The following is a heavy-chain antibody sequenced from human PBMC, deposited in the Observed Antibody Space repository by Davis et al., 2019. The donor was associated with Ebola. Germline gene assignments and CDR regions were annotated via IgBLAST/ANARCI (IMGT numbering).Heavy chain of an antibody. CDR1: GGSISSYY. CDR2: IYYSGST. V-gene: IGHV4-59*01. CDR3: ARETYYYDSSGYHRGAWDY. J-gene: IGHJ4*02. D-gene: IGHD3-22*01. Sequence: SETLSLTCTVSGGSISSYYWSWIRQPPGKGLEWIGYIYYSGSTNYNPSLKSRVTISVDTSKNQFSLKLSSVTAADTAVYYCARETYYYDSSGYHRGAWDYRGQGTLVTVSS.